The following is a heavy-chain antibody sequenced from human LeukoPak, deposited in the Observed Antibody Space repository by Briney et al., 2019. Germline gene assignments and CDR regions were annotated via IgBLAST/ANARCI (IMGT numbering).Heavy chain of an antibody. CDR3: ARELSMVRGVVYCGMDV. V-gene: IGHV1-18*01. Sequence: ASVKVSCKASGYTFTSYGISWVRQAPGQGLEGMGWISSYNGNTNYAQKLQGRLTMTTDTSTSTAYMELRSLRSDDTAVYYCARELSMVRGVVYCGMDVWGQGTTVTVSS. J-gene: IGHJ6*02. CDR1: GYTFTSYG. D-gene: IGHD3-10*01. CDR2: ISSYNGNT.